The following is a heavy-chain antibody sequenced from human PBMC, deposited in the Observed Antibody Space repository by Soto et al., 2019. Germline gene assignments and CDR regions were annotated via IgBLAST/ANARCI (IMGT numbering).Heavy chain of an antibody. V-gene: IGHV3-23*01. J-gene: IGHJ3*02. CDR2: IGGDGRDT. CDR1: RFTFGSYA. Sequence: EVHLLESGGGLVQPGGSLRLSCAASRFTFGSYAMSWVRQAPGKGLEWVSGIGGDGRDTHYAESVKGRFTVSRENSKSMLFLQMNNLRAEDTAVYYCAKDGVKQNSVWDPFDIWGQGTVVTVSS. CDR3: AKDGVKQNSVWDPFDI. D-gene: IGHD2-15*01.